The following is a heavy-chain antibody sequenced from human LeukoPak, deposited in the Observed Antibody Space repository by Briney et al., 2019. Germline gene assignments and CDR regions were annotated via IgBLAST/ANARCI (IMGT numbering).Heavy chain of an antibody. CDR3: ARDRAALQDWVEFDP. CDR1: GLRVSDYY. J-gene: IGHJ5*02. Sequence: PGGSLRLSCAVSGLRVSDYYMSWVRQAPGKGLEWVGLIRVSGEASYADFVRGRFAISRDESENTLYLQMNSLRVEDTAVYFCARDRAALQDWVEFDPWGQGTLVTVSS. CDR2: IRVSGEA. D-gene: IGHD3/OR15-3a*01. V-gene: IGHV3-66*03.